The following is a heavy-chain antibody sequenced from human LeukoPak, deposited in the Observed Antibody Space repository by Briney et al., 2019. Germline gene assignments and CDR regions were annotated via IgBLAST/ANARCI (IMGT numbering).Heavy chain of an antibody. CDR3: ARNTAAAGELY. V-gene: IGHV3-21*01. D-gene: IGHD6-13*01. CDR2: ITSGGDYI. CDR1: GFTFNTFN. J-gene: IGHJ4*02. Sequence: KPGGSLRLSCAASGFTFNTFNMNWVRQAPGKGLEWVSSITSGGDYIYYADSVKGRFTTSRDNAKNSLYLQMNSLRAEDTAVYYCARNTAAAGELYWGQGTLVTVSS.